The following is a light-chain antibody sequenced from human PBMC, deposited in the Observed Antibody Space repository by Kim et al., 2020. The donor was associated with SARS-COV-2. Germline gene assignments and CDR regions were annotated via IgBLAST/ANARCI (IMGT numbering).Light chain of an antibody. Sequence: SPGERATLSCRTRQSVSDNLAWYQPKPGQAPRLLIYGASTRATGIPARFSGSGSGTEFTLTISSLQSEDFAVYYCQQYNNWPPITFGQGTRLEIK. CDR1: QSVSDN. J-gene: IGKJ5*01. CDR3: QQYNNWPPIT. V-gene: IGKV3-15*01. CDR2: GAS.